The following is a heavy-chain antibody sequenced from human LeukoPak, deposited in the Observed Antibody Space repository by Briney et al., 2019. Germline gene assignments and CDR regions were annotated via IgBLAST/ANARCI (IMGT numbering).Heavy chain of an antibody. Sequence: PSETLSLTCSVSGGSISSPNHDWAWIRQPPGQGLEWIGSIYYSGTTYYNLSLKSRVTLSVDTSQNQFSLKLSSVTAADTAVYYCARDSGGYNLYFDLWGRGTLVTVSS. V-gene: IGHV4-39*07. CDR3: ARDSGGYNLYFDL. CDR1: GGSISSPNHD. D-gene: IGHD5-24*01. J-gene: IGHJ2*01. CDR2: IYYSGTT.